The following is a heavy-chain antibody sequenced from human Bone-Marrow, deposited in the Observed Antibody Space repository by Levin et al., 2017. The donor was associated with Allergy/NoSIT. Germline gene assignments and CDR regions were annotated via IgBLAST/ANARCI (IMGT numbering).Heavy chain of an antibody. CDR2: ISWNSGII. D-gene: IGHD6-13*01. CDR3: AKAASSLGALFDY. J-gene: IGHJ4*02. Sequence: PGGSLRLSCAASGFTFDDYALHWVRQAPGKGLEWVAGISWNSGIINYADSVKGRFTISRDNAKKFLFLQMNSLTAEDAAIYFCAKAASSLGALFDYWGQGTLVTVSS. CDR1: GFTFDDYA. V-gene: IGHV3-9*01.